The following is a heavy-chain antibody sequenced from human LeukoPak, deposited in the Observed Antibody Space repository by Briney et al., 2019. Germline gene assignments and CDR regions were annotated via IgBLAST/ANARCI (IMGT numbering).Heavy chain of an antibody. J-gene: IGHJ1*01. V-gene: IGHV3-23*01. D-gene: IGHD4-17*01. CDR3: AKSMTTVTTGFQH. CDR1: GFTFSTYI. Sequence: GGSLRLSCAASGFTFSTYIMNWVRQAPGKGLEWVSAISGSGGSTYYADSVKGRFTISRDNSKNTLYLQMNSLRAEDTAVYYCAKSMTTVTTGFQHWGQGTLVTVSS. CDR2: ISGSGGST.